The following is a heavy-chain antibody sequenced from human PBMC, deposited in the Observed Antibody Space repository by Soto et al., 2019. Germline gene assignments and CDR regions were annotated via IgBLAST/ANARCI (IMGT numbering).Heavy chain of an antibody. V-gene: IGHV1-2*04. CDR1: GYTFTDYY. CDR2: MDPNSGGT. J-gene: IGHJ5*02. D-gene: IGHD3-22*01. Sequence: GASVKVSCKASGYTFTDYYIHWVRQAPGQGLEYMGWMDPNSGGTNNAQKFQDWVTMTRDTSSSTAYMELRRLRSDDTAVYCCARASDSSDYYLHSFAPWGQGTLVTVSS. CDR3: ARASDSSDYYLHSFAP.